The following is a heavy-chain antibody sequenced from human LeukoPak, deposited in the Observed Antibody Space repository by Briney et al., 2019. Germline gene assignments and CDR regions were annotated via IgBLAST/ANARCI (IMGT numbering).Heavy chain of an antibody. D-gene: IGHD3-22*01. CDR1: GXTFSSNX. Sequence: GXXRXXXXASGXTFSSNXXXXVRQXPGXXXEXXSYISATGGTIYYADSVKGRFTISRDNAKNSLYLQMNSLRAEDTAVYYCATYSSLNRREFQFWGQGTLLTVSS. V-gene: IGHV3-48*04. CDR2: ISATGGTI. CDR3: ATYSSLNRREFQF. J-gene: IGHJ1*01.